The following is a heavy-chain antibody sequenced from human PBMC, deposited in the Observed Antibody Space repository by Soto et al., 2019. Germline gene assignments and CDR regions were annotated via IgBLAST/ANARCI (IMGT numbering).Heavy chain of an antibody. CDR2: IYYSGST. D-gene: IGHD3-10*01. V-gene: IGHV4-59*01. J-gene: IGHJ6*02. CDR3: ARDFKNITMVRGVILSYYYGMDV. Sequence: SETLSLTCTVSGGTISSYYWSWIRQPPGKGLEWIGYIYYSGSTNYNPSLKSRVTISVDTSKNQFSLKLSSVTAADTAAYYCARDFKNITMVRGVILSYYYGMDVWGQGTTVTVSS. CDR1: GGTISSYY.